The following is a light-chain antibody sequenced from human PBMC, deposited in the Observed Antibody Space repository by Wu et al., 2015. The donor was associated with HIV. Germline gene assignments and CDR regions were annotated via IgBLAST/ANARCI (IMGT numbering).Light chain of an antibody. J-gene: IGKJ4*01. CDR3: QQYYFWPT. CDR2: GAS. Sequence: EIVLTQSPGTLSLSPGERVTLSCRASQSISSNYLAWHQQKPGQSPRLIIYGASSRATGIPDRFSGSGSGTDFTLTISRLEPEDFALYFCQQYYFWPTFGGGTRVEI. CDR1: QSISSNY. V-gene: IGKV3-20*01.